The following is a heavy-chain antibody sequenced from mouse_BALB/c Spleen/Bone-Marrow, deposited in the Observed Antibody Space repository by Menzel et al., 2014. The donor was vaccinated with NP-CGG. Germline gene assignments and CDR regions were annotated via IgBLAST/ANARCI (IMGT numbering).Heavy chain of an antibody. CDR3: ARAEGKQLRLLFAY. D-gene: IGHD1-2*01. V-gene: IGHV5-9-4*01. J-gene: IGHJ3*01. CDR2: ISSGGSYT. CDR1: GFTFSSYD. Sequence: EVKLVESGGGLVKPGGSLKLSCAASGFTFSSYDMSWVRQSPEKRLEWVAEISSGGSYTYYPENVTGRFTISRDNAKNTLYLEMSSLRSEDTAMYYCARAEGKQLRLLFAYWGQGTLVTVSA.